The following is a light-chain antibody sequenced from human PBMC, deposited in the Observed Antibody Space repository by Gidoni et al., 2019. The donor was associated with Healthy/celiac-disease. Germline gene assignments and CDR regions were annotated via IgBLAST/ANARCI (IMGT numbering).Light chain of an antibody. CDR3: QQYGSSLEEFT. Sequence: IVLTQSPGTLSLSPGERATLSCRASQSVSSSYLAWYQQKTGQAPRLLIYGASSRATGIPDRFSGSGSGTDFTLTISRLEPEDFAVYYCQQYGSSLEEFTFXPGTKVDIK. CDR2: GAS. CDR1: QSVSSSY. V-gene: IGKV3-20*01. J-gene: IGKJ3*01.